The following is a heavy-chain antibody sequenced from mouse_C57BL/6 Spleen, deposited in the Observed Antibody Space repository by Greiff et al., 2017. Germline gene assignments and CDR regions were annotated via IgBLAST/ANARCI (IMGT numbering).Heavy chain of an antibody. CDR3: AKSGYYDGYFDY. J-gene: IGHJ2*01. V-gene: IGHV1-59*01. CDR1: GYTFTSYW. D-gene: IGHD2-3*01. Sequence: QVQLQQPGAELVRPGTSVTLSCKASGYTFTSYWMHWVKQRPGQGLEWIGVIDPSDSYTNYNQKFKGKATLTVDTSSSTAYMQLSSLTSEDSAVYYCAKSGYYDGYFDYWGQGTTLTVSS. CDR2: IDPSDSYT.